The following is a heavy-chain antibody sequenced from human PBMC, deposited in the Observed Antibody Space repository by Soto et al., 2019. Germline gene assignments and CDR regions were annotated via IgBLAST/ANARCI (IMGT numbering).Heavy chain of an antibody. CDR2: ISYDGSNK. D-gene: IGHD5-18*01. J-gene: IGHJ4*02. CDR1: GFTFSSYA. CDR3: ARSRFGGQLWLDY. V-gene: IGHV3-30-3*01. Sequence: QVQLVESGGGVVQPGRSLRLSCAASGFTFSSYAMHWVRQAPGKGLEWVAVISYDGSNKYYADSVKGRFTISRDNSKNTLYLQMNSLRAEDTAVYYCARSRFGGQLWLDYWGQGTLVTVSS.